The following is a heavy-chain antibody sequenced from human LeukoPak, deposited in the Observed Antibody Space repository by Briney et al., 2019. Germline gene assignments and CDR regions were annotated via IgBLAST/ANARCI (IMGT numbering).Heavy chain of an antibody. Sequence: PGGSLRLSCAASGFTFSSYWMSWVRQAPGKGLEWVANIKEDGSEKYYVDSVKGRLTISRDTAKSSLYLQMNSLRAEDTAVYYCAANGGPFDYWGQGTLVTVSS. CDR2: IKEDGSEK. CDR3: AANGGPFDY. V-gene: IGHV3-7*05. J-gene: IGHJ4*02. CDR1: GFTFSSYW. D-gene: IGHD4-23*01.